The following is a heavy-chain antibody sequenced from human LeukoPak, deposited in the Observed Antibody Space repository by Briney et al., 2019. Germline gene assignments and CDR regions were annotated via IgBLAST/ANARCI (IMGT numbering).Heavy chain of an antibody. D-gene: IGHD3-16*01. Sequence: SETLSLTCTVSGYSINSGYHWGWIRQAPGKGLEWLGSIYQSGSTYDNPSLKSRVTLSVDTSKNQVSLKLSSVTAADTAVYYCARSEINDYIKYWGQGILVTVSS. V-gene: IGHV4-38-2*02. CDR3: ARSEINDYIKY. CDR2: IYQSGST. J-gene: IGHJ4*02. CDR1: GYSINSGYH.